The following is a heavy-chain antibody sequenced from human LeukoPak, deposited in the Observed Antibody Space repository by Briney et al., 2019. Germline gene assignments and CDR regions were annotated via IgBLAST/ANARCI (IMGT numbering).Heavy chain of an antibody. Sequence: GESLRISCQGSGYSFTSYWIIWVRQMPGKGLEWTGRIDPSDSVTNYSPSFQGHVTFSVDKSISTAYLQWSSLKASDTALYCCARLPLDNWNGVSWGQGTLVTVSS. CDR3: ARLPLDNWNGVS. CDR1: GYSFTSYW. D-gene: IGHD1-1*01. CDR2: IDPSDSVT. V-gene: IGHV5-10-1*01. J-gene: IGHJ5*02.